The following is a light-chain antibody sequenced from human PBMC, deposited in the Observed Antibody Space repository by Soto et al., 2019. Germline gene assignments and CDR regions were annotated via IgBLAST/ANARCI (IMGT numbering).Light chain of an antibody. CDR3: QQHIDSPVT. CDR1: QTVGSD. J-gene: IGKJ2*01. Sequence: EIVLTQSPVTLSVSPGDGATLSCRASQTVGSDLAWYQQKPGQAPRLLIYGASTRATGVPVRFSGSGSGTEFTLTIDNLQADDFVVYYCQQHIDSPVTFGQGT. CDR2: GAS. V-gene: IGKV3-15*01.